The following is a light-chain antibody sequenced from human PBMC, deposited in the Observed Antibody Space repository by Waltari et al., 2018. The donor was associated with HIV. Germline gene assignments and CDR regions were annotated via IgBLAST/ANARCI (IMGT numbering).Light chain of an antibody. CDR1: SSDVGGYNY. J-gene: IGLJ3*02. Sequence: QSALTQPPSASGSPGQSVTISCTGTSSDVGGYNYVSWYQHHPGKAPKRMIYEVSKRPAGVPDRFSGSKSGRTAALTVSGLQAEDEADYYCSSYAGSNNRWVFGGGTKLTAL. V-gene: IGLV2-8*01. CDR3: SSYAGSNNRWV. CDR2: EVS.